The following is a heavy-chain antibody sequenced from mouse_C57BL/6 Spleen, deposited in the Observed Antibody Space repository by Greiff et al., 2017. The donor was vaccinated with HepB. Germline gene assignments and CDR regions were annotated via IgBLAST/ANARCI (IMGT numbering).Heavy chain of an antibody. J-gene: IGHJ1*03. D-gene: IGHD3-1*01. Sequence: EVKLMESGGGLVQSGRSLRLSCATSGFTFSDFYMEWVRQAPGKGLEWIAASRNKANDYTTEYSASVKGRFVVSRDTSQSILYLQMNALRAEDTAIYYCARAGGYDWYFDVWGTGTTVTVSS. CDR2: SRNKANDYTT. V-gene: IGHV7-1*01. CDR3: ARAGGYDWYFDV. CDR1: GFTFSDFY.